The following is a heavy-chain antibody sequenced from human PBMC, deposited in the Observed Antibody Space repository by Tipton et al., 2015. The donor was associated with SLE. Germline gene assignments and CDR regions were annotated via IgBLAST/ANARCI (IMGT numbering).Heavy chain of an antibody. J-gene: IGHJ6*02. V-gene: IGHV4-59*01. Sequence: TLSLTCSVSGGSMSSYYWSWIRQPPGEGLEWIGYIFYSGSTKYNPSLQGRVTISVDTSKNQFSLNLNSVTAADTAVYYCARGEGYCSSTSCYYHYGMDVWGQGTMVTVSS. CDR2: IFYSGST. CDR1: GGSMSSYY. CDR3: ARGEGYCSSTSCYYHYGMDV. D-gene: IGHD2-2*01.